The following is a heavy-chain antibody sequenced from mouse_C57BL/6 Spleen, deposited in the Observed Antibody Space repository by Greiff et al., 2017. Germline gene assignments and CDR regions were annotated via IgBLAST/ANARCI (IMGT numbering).Heavy chain of an antibody. CDR3: ARGGYGSSLDY. Sequence: QVQLQQPGAELVMPGASVKLSCKASGYTFTSYWMHWVKQRPGQGLEWIGEIDPSDSYTNYNQKFKGKATLTVDKSSSPAYMQLSSLTSEDSSVYYCARGGYGSSLDYWGQGTTLTVSS. CDR2: IDPSDSYT. J-gene: IGHJ2*01. CDR1: GYTFTSYW. D-gene: IGHD1-1*01. V-gene: IGHV1-69*01.